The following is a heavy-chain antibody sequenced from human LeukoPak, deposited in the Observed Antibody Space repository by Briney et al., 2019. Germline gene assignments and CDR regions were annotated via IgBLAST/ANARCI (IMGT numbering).Heavy chain of an antibody. Sequence: SETLSLTCTVSGGSISSYYWSWIRQPAGKGLEWIGRMYSSGSTKYNPSLKSRVTMSVDMSKNQFSLKLSSVTAADTAMYYCARVILHCSSTSCRNWFDPWGQGTLVTVSS. D-gene: IGHD2-2*01. CDR2: MYSSGST. V-gene: IGHV4-4*07. CDR1: GGSISSYY. J-gene: IGHJ5*02. CDR3: ARVILHCSSTSCRNWFDP.